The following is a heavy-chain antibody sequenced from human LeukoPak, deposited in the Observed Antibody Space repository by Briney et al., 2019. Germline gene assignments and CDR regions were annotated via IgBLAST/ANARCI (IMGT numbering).Heavy chain of an antibody. Sequence: SETLSLTCTVSGGSISNGDHYWSWIRQHPGKGLEWIGHIYYSGSTYYNPSLKSRGIISVETSKNQFSLKLSSVTAADTAVYYCARDLYYYDSSGYYVRFGFDYWGQGTLVTVSS. CDR2: IYYSGST. V-gene: IGHV4-31*03. J-gene: IGHJ4*02. CDR1: GGSISNGDHY. D-gene: IGHD3-22*01. CDR3: ARDLYYYDSSGYYVRFGFDY.